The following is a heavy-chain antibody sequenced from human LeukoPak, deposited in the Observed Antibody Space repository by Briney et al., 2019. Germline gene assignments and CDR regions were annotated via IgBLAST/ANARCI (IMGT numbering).Heavy chain of an antibody. CDR3: ASTGSGYDAFDI. CDR2: MSHDETKK. Sequence: PGRSLRLSCAASGFTFSSYVMHWVRQAPGKGLEWVAIMSHDETKKYYADSVKGRFTISRDNSKNTLYLQMNSLRAEDTAVYYCASTGSGYDAFDIWGQGTMVTVSS. J-gene: IGHJ3*02. V-gene: IGHV3-30-3*01. D-gene: IGHD3-3*01. CDR1: GFTFSSYV.